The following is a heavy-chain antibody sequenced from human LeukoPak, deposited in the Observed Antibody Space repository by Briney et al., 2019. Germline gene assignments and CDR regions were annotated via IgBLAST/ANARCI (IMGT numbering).Heavy chain of an antibody. CDR3: AKQGRDWLRDYYYYMDV. V-gene: IGHV3-21*04. D-gene: IGHD3-9*01. Sequence: GGSLRLSCAASGFTFSSYSMNWVRQAPGKGLEWVSSISSSSSYIYYADSVKGRFSISRDNSKNTLYLQMNSLRAEDTAVYYCAKQGRDWLRDYYYYMDVWGKGTTVT. J-gene: IGHJ6*03. CDR1: GFTFSSYS. CDR2: ISSSSSYI.